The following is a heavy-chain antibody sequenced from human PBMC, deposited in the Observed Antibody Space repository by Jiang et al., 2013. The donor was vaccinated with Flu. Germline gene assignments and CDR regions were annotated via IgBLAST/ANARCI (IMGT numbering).Heavy chain of an antibody. CDR2: IWYDGSNK. CDR3: ARDRVEGSGSSYYFDY. CDR1: GFTFSSYG. J-gene: IGHJ4*02. D-gene: IGHD3-10*01. Sequence: CAASGFTFSSYGMHWVRQAPGKGLEWVAVIWYDGSNKYYADSVKGRFTISRDNSKNTLYLQMNSLRAEDTAVYYCARDRVEGSGSSYYFDYWGQGTLVTVSS. V-gene: IGHV3-33*01.